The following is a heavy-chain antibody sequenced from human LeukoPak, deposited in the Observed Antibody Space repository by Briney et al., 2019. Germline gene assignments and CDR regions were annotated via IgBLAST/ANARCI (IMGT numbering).Heavy chain of an antibody. CDR3: ARAVDTATTFDY. CDR1: GGTFSSYA. V-gene: IGHV1-69*13. D-gene: IGHD5-18*01. CDR2: IIPIFGTA. J-gene: IGHJ4*02. Sequence: ASVNVSCKASGGTFSSYAISWVRQAPGQGLEWMGGIIPIFGTANYAQKFQGRVTITADESTSTAYMELSSLRSEDTAVYYCARAVDTATTFDYWGQGTLVTVSS.